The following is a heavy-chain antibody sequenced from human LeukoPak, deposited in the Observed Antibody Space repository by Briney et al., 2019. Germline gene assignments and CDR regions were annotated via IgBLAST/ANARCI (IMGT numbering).Heavy chain of an antibody. CDR1: GFPFSSYG. D-gene: IGHD3-10*01. CDR2: ITGSTRST. Sequence: GGTLRLSCAASGFPFSSYGMSWVRQAPGKELEWVSGITGSTRSTYYAGSVKGRFTISRDNSKNTLYLQMNSLRAEDTAVYYCARDPPHYYYGSGSYYSQLDYWGQGTLVTVSS. J-gene: IGHJ4*02. V-gene: IGHV3-23*01. CDR3: ARDPPHYYYGSGSYYSQLDY.